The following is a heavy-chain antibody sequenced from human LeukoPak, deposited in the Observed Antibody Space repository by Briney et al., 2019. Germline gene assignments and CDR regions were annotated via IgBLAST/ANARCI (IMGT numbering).Heavy chain of an antibody. J-gene: IGHJ4*01. D-gene: IGHD6-13*01. CDR2: IRQDGGEK. Sequence: QPGGSLRLSCAVSGFTFSSYWMNWVRQAPGKGLEWVASIRQDGGEKSYVDSVKGRFTCSRDNTKNSLYLQMSSLRAEDTAVYYCARDGTAAGLYFDLWGQGTPVTVSS. CDR1: GFTFSSYW. CDR3: ARDGTAAGLYFDL. V-gene: IGHV3-7*01.